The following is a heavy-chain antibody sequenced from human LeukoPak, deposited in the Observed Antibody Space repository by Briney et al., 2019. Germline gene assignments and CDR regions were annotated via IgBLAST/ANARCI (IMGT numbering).Heavy chain of an antibody. Sequence: PGGSLRLSCAASGFTVSSNYMSWVRQAPGKGLEWVSLIYSDGSTYYADSVKGRFTISRDNAKNSLYLQMNSLRAEDTAVYYCARGMTGSYFGYFDYWGQGTLVTVSS. V-gene: IGHV3-53*01. D-gene: IGHD1-26*01. CDR3: ARGMTGSYFGYFDY. J-gene: IGHJ4*02. CDR2: IYSDGST. CDR1: GFTVSSNY.